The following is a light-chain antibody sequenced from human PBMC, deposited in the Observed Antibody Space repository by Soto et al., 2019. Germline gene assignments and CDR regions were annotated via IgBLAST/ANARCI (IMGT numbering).Light chain of an antibody. Sequence: QSVLTQPPSVSGAPGQRVTISCTGSSSNIGAGYDVHWYQQLPGTAPKLRIYETVNRPSGVPDRLAGSKSGTSASLAITGLQAEDVGDYYCQSYDTNLSGSYVFGSGSKVTVL. CDR2: ETV. J-gene: IGLJ1*01. CDR3: QSYDTNLSGSYV. V-gene: IGLV1-40*01. CDR1: SSNIGAGYD.